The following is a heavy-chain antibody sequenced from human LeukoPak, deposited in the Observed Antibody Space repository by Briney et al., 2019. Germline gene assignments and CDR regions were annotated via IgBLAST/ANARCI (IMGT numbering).Heavy chain of an antibody. V-gene: IGHV1-46*01. Sequence: ASVKVSCKASGYTFTSYYMHWVRQAPGQGLEWMGIINPSGGSTSYAQKFQGRVTVTRDTSTSTVYMELSSLRSEDTAVYYCARGVSYYYDSSGYFGPDTDFDYWGQGTLVTVSS. CDR3: ARGVSYYYDSSGYFGPDTDFDY. CDR2: INPSGGST. J-gene: IGHJ4*02. CDR1: GYTFTSYY. D-gene: IGHD3-22*01.